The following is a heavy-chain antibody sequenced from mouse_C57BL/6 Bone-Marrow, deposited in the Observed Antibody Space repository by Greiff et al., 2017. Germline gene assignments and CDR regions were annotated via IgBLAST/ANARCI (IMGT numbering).Heavy chain of an antibody. D-gene: IGHD2-3*01. Sequence: VQGVESGAELVKPGASVMLSCKASGYTFTEYTIHWVKQRPGRGLEWIGRIDPNSGGTKYNEKFKSKATLTVDKPSSTAYMQLSSLTSEDSAVYYCARSGDGYHIWYFDVWGTGTTVTVSS. CDR3: ARSGDGYHIWYFDV. V-gene: IGHV1-72*01. J-gene: IGHJ1*03. CDR1: GYTFTEYT. CDR2: IDPNSGGT.